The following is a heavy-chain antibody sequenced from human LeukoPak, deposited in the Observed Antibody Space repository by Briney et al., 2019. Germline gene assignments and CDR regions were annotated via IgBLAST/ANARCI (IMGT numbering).Heavy chain of an antibody. CDR3: ARGDAFDI. J-gene: IGHJ3*02. CDR1: GFTFSSYS. V-gene: IGHV3-21*06. CDR2: ISSSSSYI. Sequence: AGGSLRLSCTASGFTFSSYSMNWVRQAPGKGLEWVSSISSSSSYIFYADSVKGRFTISRDNAKNSLYLQMNSLRAEDTAVYYCARGDAFDIWGQGTMVTVSS.